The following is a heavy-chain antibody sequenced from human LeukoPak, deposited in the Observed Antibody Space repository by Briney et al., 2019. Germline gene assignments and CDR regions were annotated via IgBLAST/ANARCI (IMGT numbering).Heavy chain of an antibody. Sequence: GASERVSCKASGYTFTGYYMHWVRQAPGQGLEWMGWINPGSGVTDYAQKFQGRVTMTRDTSISTAYMELSRLRSDDTAVYYCARDPMGLWFGEEGIDPWGQGTLVTVS. V-gene: IGHV1-2*02. CDR3: ARDPMGLWFGEEGIDP. CDR1: GYTFTGYY. J-gene: IGHJ5*02. CDR2: INPGSGVT. D-gene: IGHD3-10*01.